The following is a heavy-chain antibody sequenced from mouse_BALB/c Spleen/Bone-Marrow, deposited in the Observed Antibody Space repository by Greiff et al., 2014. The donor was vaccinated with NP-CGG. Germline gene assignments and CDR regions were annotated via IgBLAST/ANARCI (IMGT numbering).Heavy chain of an antibody. CDR1: GFNIKDTY. J-gene: IGHJ4*01. CDR3: AIYYGNYYAMDY. Sequence: VQLQQSGAELVKPGASVKLYCTASGFNIKDTYMHWVKQRPEQGLEWIGRIDPANGNTKYDPKFQGKATITADTSSNTAYLQLSSLTSEDTAVYYCAIYYGNYYAMDYWGQGTSVTVSS. V-gene: IGHV14-3*02. D-gene: IGHD2-1*01. CDR2: IDPANGNT.